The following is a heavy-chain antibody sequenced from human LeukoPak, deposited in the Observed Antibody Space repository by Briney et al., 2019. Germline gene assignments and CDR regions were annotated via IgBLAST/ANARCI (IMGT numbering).Heavy chain of an antibody. CDR3: ARGLGTNYGGYCTGGSCPVY. CDR2: IYTGGST. D-gene: IGHD2-15*01. Sequence: GGSLRLSCVDSAFSVGSNFMSWVRQAPGKGLEWVSVIYTGGSTYSADSVKGRFAISRDYSENTVYLQMNSLRVEDTAVYYCARGLGTNYGGYCTGGSCPVYWGQGTLVTVSS. J-gene: IGHJ4*02. V-gene: IGHV3-66*01. CDR1: AFSVGSNF.